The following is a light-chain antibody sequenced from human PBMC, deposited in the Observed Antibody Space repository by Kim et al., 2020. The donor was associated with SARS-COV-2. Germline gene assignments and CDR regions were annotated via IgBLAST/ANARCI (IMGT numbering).Light chain of an antibody. CDR1: HSISSW. CDR2: KTS. Sequence: DIQMTQSPSTLSASVGDRVTITCRASHSISSWLARYQQKPGKTPNLLIYKTSALASGVPSRFSGSGSDTEFTLTISSLQPDDFATYYCQQYNYYWTFGPGTKVDIK. V-gene: IGKV1-5*03. CDR3: QQYNYYWT. J-gene: IGKJ1*01.